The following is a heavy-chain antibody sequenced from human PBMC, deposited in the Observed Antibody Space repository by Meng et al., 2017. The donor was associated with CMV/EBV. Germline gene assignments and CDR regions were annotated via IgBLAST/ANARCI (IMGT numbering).Heavy chain of an antibody. D-gene: IGHD3-10*01. V-gene: IGHV4-61*02. CDR1: GGSISSGSYY. CDR2: IYTSGST. J-gene: IGHJ4*02. Sequence: QWQPQGSGPGLGKPSQTLSLTCTVSGGSISSGSYYWSWIRQPAGKGLEWIGRIYTSGSTNYNPSLKSRVTISVDTSKNQFSLKLSSVTAADTAVYYCASVQGLGVSWGQGTLVTVS. CDR3: ASVQGLGVS.